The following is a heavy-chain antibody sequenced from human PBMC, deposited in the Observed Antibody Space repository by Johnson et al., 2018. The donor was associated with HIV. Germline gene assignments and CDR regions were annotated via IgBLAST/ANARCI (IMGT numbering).Heavy chain of an antibody. CDR3: ARDRFYCSGGSCYHSEAFDI. D-gene: IGHD2-15*01. Sequence: VQLVESGGGLVQPGGSLRLSCAASGFSVSSNYVRWVRQAPGKGLEWVGFIRSKAYGGTTEYAASVKGRFTISRDDSKSIAYLQMNSLKAEDTAVYYCARDRFYCSGGSCYHSEAFDIWGQGTMVTVSS. V-gene: IGHV3-71*02. CDR1: GFSVSSNY. CDR2: IRSKAYGGTT. J-gene: IGHJ3*02.